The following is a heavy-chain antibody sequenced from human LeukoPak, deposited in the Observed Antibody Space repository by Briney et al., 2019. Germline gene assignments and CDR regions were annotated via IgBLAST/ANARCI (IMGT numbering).Heavy chain of an antibody. J-gene: IGHJ4*02. V-gene: IGHV4-39*01. Sequence: SETLSLTCTVSGGSISSSSYYWGWIRQPPGKGLEWIGSIYYSGSTYYNPSLKSRVTISVDTSKNQFSLKLSSVTAADTAVYYCARHIPRRDGYLYYFDYWGQGTLVTVSS. D-gene: IGHD5-24*01. CDR3: ARHIPRRDGYLYYFDY. CDR2: IYYSGST. CDR1: GGSISSSSYY.